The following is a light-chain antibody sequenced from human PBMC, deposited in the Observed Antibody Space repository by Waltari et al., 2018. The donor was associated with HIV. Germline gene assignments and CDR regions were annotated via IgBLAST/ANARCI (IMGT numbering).Light chain of an antibody. CDR1: SSDVGAYTL. CDR2: EVT. J-gene: IGLJ3*02. Sequence: QSALTQSASVSGSPGQSITISCTGTSSDVGAYTLVSWYQQHPGEVPKLLIYEVTKRPSGCSTRFSGSKSGNTASLTSSGLQAEDEADYYCCSYAGSGLVFGGGTKLTVL. V-gene: IGLV2-23*02. CDR3: CSYAGSGLV.